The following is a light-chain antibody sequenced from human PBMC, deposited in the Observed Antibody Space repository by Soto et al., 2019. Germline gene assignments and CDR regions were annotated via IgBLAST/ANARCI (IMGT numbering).Light chain of an antibody. CDR2: AAS. Sequence: DIQMTQSPSSLSAYVGDSVTITCRASQDIGHYLAWFQQRPGRAPKSLIYAASNLQSGVPSRFSSSGSATDFTLTISTVQPEDFETYYCQQYNAYPRTFGQGTKVEIK. V-gene: IGKV1-16*01. J-gene: IGKJ1*01. CDR3: QQYNAYPRT. CDR1: QDIGHY.